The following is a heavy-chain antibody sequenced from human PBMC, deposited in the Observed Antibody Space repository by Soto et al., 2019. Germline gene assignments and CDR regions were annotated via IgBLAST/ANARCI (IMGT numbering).Heavy chain of an antibody. V-gene: IGHV4-30-4*08. Sequence: PSETLSLTCTVSGDSISSDYYHWTWIRQSPGKGLEWIGYIHHSGSILYNPSLKSRVTISVDTSKNQFSLHLTSVTAADTAVYYCAKVGEDGYDTIYYYYYYMDVWGKGTTVTVSS. CDR1: GDSISSDYYH. CDR3: AKVGEDGYDTIYYYYYYMDV. CDR2: IHHSGSI. D-gene: IGHD5-12*01. J-gene: IGHJ6*03.